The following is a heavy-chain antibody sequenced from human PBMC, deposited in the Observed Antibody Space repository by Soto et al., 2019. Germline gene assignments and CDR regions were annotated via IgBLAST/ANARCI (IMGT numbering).Heavy chain of an antibody. J-gene: IGHJ4*02. D-gene: IGHD2-8*01. CDR1: GYTFTGYY. V-gene: IGHV1-2*02. CDR2: INPNSGGT. Sequence: GASVKVSCKASGYTFTGYYMHWVLQAPGQGLEWMGWINPNSGGTNYAQKFQGRVIMTRDTSISTAYMELSRLRSDDTAVYYCARDQCTNGVCYALFDYWGQGTLVTVSS. CDR3: ARDQCTNGVCYALFDY.